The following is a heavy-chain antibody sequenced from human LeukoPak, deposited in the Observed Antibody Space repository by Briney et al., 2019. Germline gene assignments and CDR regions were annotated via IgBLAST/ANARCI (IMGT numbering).Heavy chain of an antibody. CDR3: ARGWGPYYFDY. CDR2: IYYSGST. V-gene: IGHV4-39*01. J-gene: IGHJ4*02. CDR1: GGSISSSSYY. D-gene: IGHD6-19*01. Sequence: SETLSLTCTVSGGSISSSSYYWGWIRQPPGKGLEWIGSIYYSGSTYYNPSLKSRVTISVDTSKNQFSLKLSSVTAADTAVYYCARGWGPYYFDYWGQGTLVTVSS.